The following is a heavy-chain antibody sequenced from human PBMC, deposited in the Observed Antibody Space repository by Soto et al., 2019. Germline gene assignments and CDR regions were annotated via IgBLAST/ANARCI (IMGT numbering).Heavy chain of an antibody. CDR2: IYPVDSET. CDR1: VNIFGNSW. Sequence: PGESLKISCKGSVNIFGNSWIAWVRQMPGKGLEWMGIIYPVDSETRYSPSFQGQVTFSADKSINTAYLEWNSLKASDTAIHYCARPHTVRGVIGGMDVWGQGTTVTVSS. CDR3: ARPHTVRGVIGGMDV. J-gene: IGHJ6*02. V-gene: IGHV5-51*01. D-gene: IGHD3-10*01.